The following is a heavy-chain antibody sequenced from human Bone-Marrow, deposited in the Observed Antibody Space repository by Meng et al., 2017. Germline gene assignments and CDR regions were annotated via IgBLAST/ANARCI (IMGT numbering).Heavy chain of an antibody. Sequence: GESLKISCATSGFTFSNAWMSWVRQTPGKGLEWLGRIKSKTDGETTDYAAPVKGRFSISRDDAKNTLYLQMNSLKTEDTAVYYCQWLSTHPPDCWREGTLLSVSS. CDR1: GFTFSNAW. D-gene: IGHD3-22*01. J-gene: IGHJ4*02. CDR3: QWLSTHPPDC. V-gene: IGHV3-15*01. CDR2: IKSKTDGETT.